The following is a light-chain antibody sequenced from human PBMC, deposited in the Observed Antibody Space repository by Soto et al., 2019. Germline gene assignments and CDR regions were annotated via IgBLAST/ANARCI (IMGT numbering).Light chain of an antibody. V-gene: IGKV3-11*01. CDR2: DAS. CDR1: QSVSRY. CDR3: QQRSSWPPT. Sequence: EIVLTQSPATLSLSPGARATLSCRASQSVSRYLAWYQQKPGQAPRLLIYDASNRATGIPARFSGSGSGTGFILTISSLEAEDFAVYYCQQRSSWPPTFGQGTKLEIK. J-gene: IGKJ2*01.